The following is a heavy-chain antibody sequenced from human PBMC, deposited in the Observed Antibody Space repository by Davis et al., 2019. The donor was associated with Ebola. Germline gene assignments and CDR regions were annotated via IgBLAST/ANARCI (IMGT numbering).Heavy chain of an antibody. Sequence: GESLKISCAASGFTFNSYWIYWVRQAPGKGLVWVSRISPDGSSTSYADSVKGRFTFSRDNAGNSLYLQMNSLRAEDTAVYYCARSKMYSTSFDYWGQGTLVTVSS. CDR1: GFTFNSYW. CDR2: ISPDGSST. V-gene: IGHV3-74*01. CDR3: ARSKMYSTSFDY. D-gene: IGHD1-26*01. J-gene: IGHJ4*02.